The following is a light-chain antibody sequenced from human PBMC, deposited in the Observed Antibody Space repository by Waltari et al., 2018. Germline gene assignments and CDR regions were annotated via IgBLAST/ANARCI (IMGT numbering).Light chain of an antibody. V-gene: IGLV2-14*03. CDR2: DVS. CDR3: SSYTSSSTRVV. CDR1: SSDVGGYNY. J-gene: IGLJ2*01. Sequence: QSALTQPASVSGSPGQSITIPCTGTSSDVGGYNYVSGYQQHPGKAPKLMIYDVSNRPSGVSNRFSGSKSGNTASLTISGLQAEDEADYYCSSYTSSSTRVVFGGGTKLTVL.